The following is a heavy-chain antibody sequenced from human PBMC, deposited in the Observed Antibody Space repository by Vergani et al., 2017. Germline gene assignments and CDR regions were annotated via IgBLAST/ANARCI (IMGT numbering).Heavy chain of an antibody. Sequence: QVQLQESGPGLVKPSETLSLTCTVSGGSISSYYWSWIRQPAGKGLEWIGRIYTSGSTNYNPSLKSRVTMSVDTSKNQFSLKLSSVTAADTAVYYCARAGYYDFWSGYREPRTDADYWGQGTLVTVSS. CDR2: IYTSGST. V-gene: IGHV4-4*07. CDR3: ARAGYYDFWSGYREPRTDADY. D-gene: IGHD3-3*01. CDR1: GGSISSYY. J-gene: IGHJ4*02.